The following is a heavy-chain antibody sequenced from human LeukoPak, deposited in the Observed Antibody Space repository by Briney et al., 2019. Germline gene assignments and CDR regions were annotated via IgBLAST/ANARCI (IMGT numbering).Heavy chain of an antibody. Sequence: SDTLSLTRSGSGPSISSYYWSWIRQPPRRGREWVGYVYYIVSTNYNPPLKSRVTISVATSKIQFSLQLSSVPAADTAVYYCASDSHYYDSSGYYLGDYFDYWGQGTLVTVSS. CDR3: ASDSHYYDSSGYYLGDYFDY. D-gene: IGHD3-22*01. J-gene: IGHJ4*02. CDR2: VYYIVST. CDR1: GPSISSYY. V-gene: IGHV4-59*07.